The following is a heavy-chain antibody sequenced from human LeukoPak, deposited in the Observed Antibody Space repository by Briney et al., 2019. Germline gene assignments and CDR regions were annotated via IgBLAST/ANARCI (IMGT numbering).Heavy chain of an antibody. CDR1: GGSISSSSYY. J-gene: IGHJ5*02. Sequence: SETLSLTCTVSGGSISSSSYYWGWIRQPPGKGLEWIGSIYYSGSTYYNPSLKSRVTISVDTSKNQFSLKLSSVTAADTAVYYCASVRCSGGSCYSIDWFDPWGQGTLVTVSS. D-gene: IGHD2-15*01. V-gene: IGHV4-39*07. CDR2: IYYSGST. CDR3: ASVRCSGGSCYSIDWFDP.